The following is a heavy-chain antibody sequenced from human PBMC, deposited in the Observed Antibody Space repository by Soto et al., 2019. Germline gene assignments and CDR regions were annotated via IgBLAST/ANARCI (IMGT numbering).Heavy chain of an antibody. V-gene: IGHV3-53*01. Sequence: GGSLRLSCAASGFTVSSNYMSWVRQAPGKGLEWVSIIYSGGSTYYADSVKGRFTISRDNSKNTLYLQMNSLRAEDTAVYYCARGRQQQLGWFDPWGQGTLVTVSS. D-gene: IGHD6-13*01. J-gene: IGHJ5*02. CDR2: IYSGGST. CDR3: ARGRQQQLGWFDP. CDR1: GFTVSSNY.